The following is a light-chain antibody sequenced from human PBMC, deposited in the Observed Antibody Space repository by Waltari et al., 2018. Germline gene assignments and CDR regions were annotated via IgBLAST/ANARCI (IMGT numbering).Light chain of an antibody. CDR3: QRYDNLPIFA. CDR2: DAS. J-gene: IGKJ3*01. CDR1: QDITNY. Sequence: DIQLTQSPPSLSASVGDRVTIPCRASQDITNYLNWYQQKPGKAPKLLIHDASKLEIGVPSRFSGSQSGTHFTLTISSLQAEDIGTYYCQRYDNLPIFAFGPGTKVEI. V-gene: IGKV1-33*01.